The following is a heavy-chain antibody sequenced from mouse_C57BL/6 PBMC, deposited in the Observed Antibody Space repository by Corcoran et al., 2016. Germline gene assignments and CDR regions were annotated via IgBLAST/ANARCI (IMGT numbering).Heavy chain of an antibody. J-gene: IGHJ1*03. V-gene: IGHV1-26*01. Sequence: EVQLQQSGPELVKPGASVKISCKASGYTFTDYYMNWVKQSHGKSLEWIGDINPNNGGTSYNQKFKGKATLTVDKSSSTAYMELRSLTSEDSAVYYCARTGIWYFDVWGTGTTVTVSS. D-gene: IGHD4-1*01. CDR1: GYTFTDYY. CDR3: ARTGIWYFDV. CDR2: INPNNGGT.